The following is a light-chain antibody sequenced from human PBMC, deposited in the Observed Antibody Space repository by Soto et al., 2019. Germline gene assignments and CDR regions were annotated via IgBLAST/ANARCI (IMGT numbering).Light chain of an antibody. CDR2: GAS. V-gene: IGKV3-15*01. CDR3: QQSYSTPSYT. Sequence: EIVMTQSPATLSVSPGERATLSCRASQSVSSNLAWYQQKPGQAPRLLIYGASTRATGIPARFSGSGSGTEFTLTISSLQSEDFAVYYCQQSYSTPSYTFGQGTKLEIK. CDR1: QSVSSN. J-gene: IGKJ2*01.